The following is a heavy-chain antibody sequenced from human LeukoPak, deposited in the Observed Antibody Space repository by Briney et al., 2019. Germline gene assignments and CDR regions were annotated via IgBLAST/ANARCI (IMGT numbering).Heavy chain of an antibody. Sequence: GGSLRLSCAASGFTLSTYSMNWVRQAPGKGLEWVSYISSSGNTIYYADSVKGRFTISRDNAKNPLFLQMNSLRAEDTAVYYCARRRDFDYWGQGTLVAVSS. CDR2: ISSSGNTI. D-gene: IGHD6-6*01. CDR1: GFTLSTYS. V-gene: IGHV3-48*04. J-gene: IGHJ4*02. CDR3: ARRRDFDY.